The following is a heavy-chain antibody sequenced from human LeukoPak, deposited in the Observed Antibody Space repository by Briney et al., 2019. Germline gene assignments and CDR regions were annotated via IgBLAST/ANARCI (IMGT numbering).Heavy chain of an antibody. CDR3: ARQGPAGRVRGYFDY. CDR2: IYTSGST. Sequence: SETLSLTCTVSGGSISSGSYYWSWIRQPAGKGLEWIGRIYTSGSTNYNPSLKSRVTISVDTSKNQFSLKLSSVTAADTAVYYCARQGPAGRVRGYFDYWGQGTLVTVSS. V-gene: IGHV4-61*02. D-gene: IGHD3-10*01. CDR1: GGSISSGSYY. J-gene: IGHJ4*02.